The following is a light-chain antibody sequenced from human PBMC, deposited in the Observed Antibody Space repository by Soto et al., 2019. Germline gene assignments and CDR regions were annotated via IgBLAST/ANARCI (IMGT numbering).Light chain of an antibody. CDR3: QHYNSYSEA. CDR1: QSVSSN. CDR2: GAS. J-gene: IGKJ1*01. Sequence: EIVMTHSPATLSVSPWEIATLSCGASQSVSSNLAWYQQKPGLAPRLLIYGASTRATGIPARFSGSGSGTEFTLTISSLQPDDFATYYCQHYNSYSEAFGHGTKVDIK. V-gene: IGKV3-15*01.